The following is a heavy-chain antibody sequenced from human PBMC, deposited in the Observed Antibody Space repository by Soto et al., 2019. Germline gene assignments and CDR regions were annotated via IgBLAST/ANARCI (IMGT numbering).Heavy chain of an antibody. D-gene: IGHD3-22*01. CDR3: GKGPIIVVGAFDY. CDR1: GFTFSSYA. J-gene: IGHJ4*02. CDR2: IRGDGSNT. Sequence: GRSLRLSCAASGFTFSSYAMHCVLQAPGKGLEWVAAIRGDGSNTYYADSVKGRFTISRDNSKNTLYLQMNSLRAEDTAVYYCGKGPIIVVGAFDYWGQGTLVTVSS. V-gene: IGHV3-30*18.